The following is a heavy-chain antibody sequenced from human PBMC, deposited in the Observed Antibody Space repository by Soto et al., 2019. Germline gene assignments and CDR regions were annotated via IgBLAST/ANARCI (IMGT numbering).Heavy chain of an antibody. CDR2: ISYDGSNK. CDR3: ARDRYYYDSSGYSPLYYYYYGMDV. D-gene: IGHD3-22*01. J-gene: IGHJ6*02. CDR1: GFNFNSYR. Sequence: PGGSLRLSCAAPGFNFNSYRMSWVRQAPGKGLEWVAVISYDGSNKYYADSVKGRFTISRDNSKNTLYLQMNSLRAEDTAVYYCARDRYYYDSSGYSPLYYYYYGMDVWGQGTTVTVSS. V-gene: IGHV3-30-3*01.